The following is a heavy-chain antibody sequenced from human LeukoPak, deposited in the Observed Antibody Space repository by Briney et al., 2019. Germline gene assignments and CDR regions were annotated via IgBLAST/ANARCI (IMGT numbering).Heavy chain of an antibody. J-gene: IGHJ4*02. CDR3: ARDLTSYDNSDYGYFAY. D-gene: IGHD3-22*01. CDR2: IIPIFGTP. CDR1: GGTFSNFA. V-gene: IGHV1-69*13. Sequence: GASVKVSCKASGGTFSNFAISWVRQAPGQGLEWMGGIIPIFGTPKYAQKFQGRVTITADESTSTSYMELSSLRSDDTAVYYCARDLTSYDNSDYGYFAYWGQGTLVTVSS.